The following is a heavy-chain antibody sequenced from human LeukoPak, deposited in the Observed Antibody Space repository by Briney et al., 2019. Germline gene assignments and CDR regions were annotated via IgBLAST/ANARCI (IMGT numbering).Heavy chain of an antibody. D-gene: IGHD3-10*01. CDR1: GFTFSNYW. Sequence: PGGSLRLSCAASGFTFSNYWINWLRQAPGKGLEWVANIKQDRSEKSYVDPVKGRFTISRDNTKNSLYLQMNSLRVEDTAVYYCARGNSGAFDIWGRGTVVTVSS. J-gene: IGHJ3*02. CDR2: IKQDRSEK. V-gene: IGHV3-7*01. CDR3: ARGNSGAFDI.